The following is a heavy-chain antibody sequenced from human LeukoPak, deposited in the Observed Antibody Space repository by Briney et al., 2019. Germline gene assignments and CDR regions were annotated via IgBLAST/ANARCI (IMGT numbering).Heavy chain of an antibody. CDR1: GYTLTELS. J-gene: IGHJ4*02. CDR3: ATSRDGSGYYLTPFDY. D-gene: IGHD3-22*01. V-gene: IGHV1-24*01. CDR2: FDPEDGET. Sequence: ASVKVSCKVSGYTLTELSMHWVRQAPGKGLEWMGGFDPEDGETICAQKFQGRVTMTEDTSTDTAYMELSSLRSEDTAVYYCATSRDGSGYYLTPFDYWGQGTLVTVSS.